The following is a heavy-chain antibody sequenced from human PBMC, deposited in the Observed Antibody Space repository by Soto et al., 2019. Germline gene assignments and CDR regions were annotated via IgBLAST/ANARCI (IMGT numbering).Heavy chain of an antibody. D-gene: IGHD2-2*01. V-gene: IGHV4-59*06. CDR2: IYYSGST. Sequence: SETLYLTSTVSGGSISSYYWSWIRQPPGKGLEWIGYIYYSGSTYYNPSLKSRVTISVDTSKNQFSLKLSSVTAADTAVYYCAREDIVVVPAAIGRGFDPWGQGTLVTVSS. CDR1: GGSISSYY. J-gene: IGHJ5*02. CDR3: AREDIVVVPAAIGRGFDP.